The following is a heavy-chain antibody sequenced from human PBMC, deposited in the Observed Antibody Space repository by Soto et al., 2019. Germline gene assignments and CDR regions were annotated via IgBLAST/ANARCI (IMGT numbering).Heavy chain of an antibody. J-gene: IGHJ6*01. Sequence: QVQLVQSGAEVKKPGASVKVSCKASGYTFTNYGISWVRQAPGQGLDGMGWISAYNGHTNYAEKLQGRVTMNTDTSTSTAYMERRSLRCDDTAVYYCARDGGYSHGMDVWGQGTTVTVSS. CDR3: ARDGGYSHGMDV. V-gene: IGHV1-18*01. D-gene: IGHD3-16*01. CDR1: GYTFTNYG. CDR2: ISAYNGHT.